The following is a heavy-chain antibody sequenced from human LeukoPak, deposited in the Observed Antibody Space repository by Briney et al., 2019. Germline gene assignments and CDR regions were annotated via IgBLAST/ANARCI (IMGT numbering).Heavy chain of an antibody. CDR2: ISHSGTT. V-gene: IGHV4-30-2*01. CDR1: GGSISSDGSS. Sequence: SETLSLTCTVSGGSISSDGSSWNWIRQPPGKGLEFSGYISHSGTTYYNPSLKSRGTISVDRSKNQFSLKLSSVTAADTAVYYCAREAYYYDSSAYYYVVIDYWGQGTLVTVPS. J-gene: IGHJ4*02. CDR3: AREAYYYDSSAYYYVVIDY. D-gene: IGHD3-22*01.